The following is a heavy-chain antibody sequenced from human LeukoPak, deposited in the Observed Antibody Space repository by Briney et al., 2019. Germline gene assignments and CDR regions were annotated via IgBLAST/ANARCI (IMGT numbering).Heavy chain of an antibody. CDR1: RGTFTRYT. CDR3: ATRAYCGGDCYSDAFDI. Sequence: SLKISSKTSRGTFTRYTISCVRQAPGERRVRMGGSITIFGTANYAQKFQGRVTITTDESTSTAYMELSSLRSEDTAVYYCATRAYCGGDCYSDAFDIWGQGTMVTVSS. D-gene: IGHD2-21*02. J-gene: IGHJ3*02. V-gene: IGHV1-69*05. CDR2: SITIFGTA.